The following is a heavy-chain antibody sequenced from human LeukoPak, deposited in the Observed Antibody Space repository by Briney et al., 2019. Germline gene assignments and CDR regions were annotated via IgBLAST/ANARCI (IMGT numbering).Heavy chain of an antibody. J-gene: IGHJ6*02. V-gene: IGHV4-39*01. CDR1: GGSISITTYY. Sequence: SETLSLTCTVSGGSISITTYYWGWIRQPPGKGLEWTGTIYFSETTYYKPSLKRLVTTSVDTSRSQFSLPMSSVSAADTAVYYCANLGYHNYGTAVWGQGTTVTAS. CDR3: ANLGYHNYGTAV. CDR2: IYFSETT.